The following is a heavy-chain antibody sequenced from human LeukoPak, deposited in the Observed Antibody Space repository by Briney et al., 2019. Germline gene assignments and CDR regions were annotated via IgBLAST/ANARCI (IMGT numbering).Heavy chain of an antibody. CDR2: IRAYNGNT. CDR3: ARDGSLYCSSTSCYGNNWFDP. D-gene: IGHD2-2*01. CDR1: GYTFTSYC. J-gene: IGHJ5*02. V-gene: IGHV1-18*01. Sequence: GASVKVSCKASGYTFTSYCISWVRQAPGQGLEWMGWIRAYNGNTNYAQKLQGRVTMTTDTSTSTAYMELRSLRSDDTAVYYCARDGSLYCSSTSCYGNNWFDPWGQGTLVTVSS.